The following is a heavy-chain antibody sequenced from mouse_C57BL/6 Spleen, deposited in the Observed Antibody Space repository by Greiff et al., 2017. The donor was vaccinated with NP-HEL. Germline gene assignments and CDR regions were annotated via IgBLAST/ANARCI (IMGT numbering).Heavy chain of an antibody. Sequence: VQLKESGPGLVAPSQSLSITCTVSGFSLTSYGVDWVRQSPGKGLEWLGVIWGVGSTNYNSAPKSRLSISKDNSKSQVFLKMNSLQADDTAMYYCASHYGRSYGFAYWGQGTLVTVSA. CDR3: ASHYGRSYGFAY. CDR2: IWGVGST. D-gene: IGHD1-1*01. V-gene: IGHV2-6*01. J-gene: IGHJ3*01. CDR1: GFSLTSYG.